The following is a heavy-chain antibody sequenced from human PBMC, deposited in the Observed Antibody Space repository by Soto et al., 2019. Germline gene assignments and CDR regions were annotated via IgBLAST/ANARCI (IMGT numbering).Heavy chain of an antibody. J-gene: IGHJ5*02. CDR3: ARRTHIVATIAWFDL. CDR2: IKHSASN. Sequence: GKGLEWLGEIKHSASNNYNPSLKSRGRISVDTSKNQFSLKGSCVTAADTAGYYCARRTHIVATIAWFDLWGQGTLVTVSS. D-gene: IGHD5-12*01. V-gene: IGHV4-34*01.